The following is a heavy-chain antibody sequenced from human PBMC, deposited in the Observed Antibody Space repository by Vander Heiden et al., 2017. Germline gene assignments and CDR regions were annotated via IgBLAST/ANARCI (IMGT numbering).Heavy chain of an antibody. V-gene: IGHV3-23*01. J-gene: IGHJ4*02. CDR1: GFPCRTFA. D-gene: IGHD6-19*01. CDR2: ISGSGDTT. CDR3: AKGGGWLYYFDY. Sequence: EVQRLETGGGLVQHGRSLRLPCAAPGFPCRTFAVNWVRQGPGKGLEWFSAISGSGDTTYYADSVKGRFTISRDNSRNILYLQMNSLRAEDTALYYCAKGGGWLYYFDYWGQGTLVTVSS.